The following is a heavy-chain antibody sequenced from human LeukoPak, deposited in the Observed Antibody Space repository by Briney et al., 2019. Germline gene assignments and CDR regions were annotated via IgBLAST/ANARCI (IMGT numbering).Heavy chain of an antibody. Sequence: SETLSLTCAVYGGSFSDYYWTWVRQPPGKGLEWIGELSHSGSTNYNPSLKSRVTISVGTSKNQFSLKLSSVTAADTAVYYCARGPDYYDSSGYDAFDIWGQGTMVTVSS. CDR1: GGSFSDYY. J-gene: IGHJ3*02. V-gene: IGHV4-34*01. CDR2: LSHSGST. CDR3: ARGPDYYDSSGYDAFDI. D-gene: IGHD3-22*01.